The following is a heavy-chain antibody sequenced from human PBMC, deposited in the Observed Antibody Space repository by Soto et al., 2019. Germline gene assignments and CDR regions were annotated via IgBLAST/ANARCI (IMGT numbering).Heavy chain of an antibody. D-gene: IGHD6-13*01. CDR1: GGSISSSNW. V-gene: IGHV4-4*02. Sequence: QVQLQESGPGLVKPSGTLSLTCAVSGGSISSSNWWSWVRQPPGKGLEWIGEIYHSGSTNYNPSLNSRVTISVDKSTNQFSLNLRSVTAADTAVYYCASSQAAAAGTRFYPWGQGTPVTVSS. CDR3: ASSQAAAAGTRFYP. J-gene: IGHJ5*02. CDR2: IYHSGST.